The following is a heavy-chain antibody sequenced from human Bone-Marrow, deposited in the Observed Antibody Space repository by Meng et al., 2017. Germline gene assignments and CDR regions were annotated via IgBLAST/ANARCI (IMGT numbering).Heavy chain of an antibody. CDR3: ARDGRGAYDILTGYYPGDYYYGMDV. CDR1: GFTFSSYG. D-gene: IGHD3-9*01. Sequence: GESLKISCAASGFTFSSYGMHWVRQAPGKGLEWVAVIWYDGSNKYYADSVKGRFTISRDNSKNTLYLQMNSLRAEDTAVYYCARDGRGAYDILTGYYPGDYYYGMDVWGQGTTVTVSS. J-gene: IGHJ6*02. CDR2: IWYDGSNK. V-gene: IGHV3-33*01.